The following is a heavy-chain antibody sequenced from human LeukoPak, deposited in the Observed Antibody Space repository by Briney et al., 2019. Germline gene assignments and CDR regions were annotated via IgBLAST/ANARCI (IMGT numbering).Heavy chain of an antibody. CDR3: AKQQRWLQLRAYYFDY. Sequence: GGSLRLSCAASGFTFSSYPMTWVRQAPGKGPEWVSFISDSGGITYYADSVKGRFTISRDNSKNTLYLQMNSLRAEDTAVYYCAKQQRWLQLRAYYFDYWGQGTLVTVSS. CDR1: GFTFSSYP. CDR2: ISDSGGIT. V-gene: IGHV3-23*01. D-gene: IGHD5-24*01. J-gene: IGHJ4*02.